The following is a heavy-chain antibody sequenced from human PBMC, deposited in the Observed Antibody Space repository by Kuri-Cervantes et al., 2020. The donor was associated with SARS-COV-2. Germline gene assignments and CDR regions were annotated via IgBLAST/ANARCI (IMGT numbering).Heavy chain of an antibody. CDR2: ITFSGGSA. V-gene: IGHV3-23*01. CDR3: AKMYCTNGVCYNGMDV. CDR1: RFTFSGYS. D-gene: IGHD2-8*01. J-gene: IGHJ6*02. Sequence: GGSLRLSCAASRFTFSGYSMSWVRQAPGKGLEWVSSITFSGGSAYYADSVKGRFTISRDNSKNTLYLQMNSLRAEDTAVYYCAKMYCTNGVCYNGMDVWGQGTTVTVSS.